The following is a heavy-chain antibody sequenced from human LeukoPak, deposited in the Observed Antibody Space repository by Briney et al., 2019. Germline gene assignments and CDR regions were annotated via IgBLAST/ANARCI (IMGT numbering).Heavy chain of an antibody. J-gene: IGHJ4*02. Sequence: ASVKVSCKASGYTFTSYGISWVRQAPGQGLEWMGWISAYNGNTNYAQKLQGRDTMTTDTSTSTAYMELRSLRSDDTAVYYCARDRSAVVGALFDYWGQGTLVTVSS. CDR2: ISAYNGNT. CDR1: GYTFTSYG. D-gene: IGHD1-26*01. CDR3: ARDRSAVVGALFDY. V-gene: IGHV1-18*01.